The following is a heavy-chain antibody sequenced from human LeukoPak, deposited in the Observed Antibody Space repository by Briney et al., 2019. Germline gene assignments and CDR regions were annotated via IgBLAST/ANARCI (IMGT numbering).Heavy chain of an antibody. CDR3: TGNYYGSGSYADFDY. V-gene: IGHV1-18*01. Sequence: ASVKVSCKASGYTFTSYGISWVRQAPGQGLEWMGWISAYNGNTNYAQKFQGRVTITADESTSTAYMELSSLRSEDTAVYYCTGNYYGSGSYADFDYWGRGTLVTVSS. CDR2: ISAYNGNT. CDR1: GYTFTSYG. J-gene: IGHJ4*02. D-gene: IGHD3-10*01.